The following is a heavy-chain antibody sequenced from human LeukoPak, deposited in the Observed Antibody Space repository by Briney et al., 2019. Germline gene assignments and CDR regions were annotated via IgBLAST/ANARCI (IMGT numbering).Heavy chain of an antibody. CDR2: INSDGSST. J-gene: IGHJ4*02. CDR1: GFTFSSDW. CDR3: ARSLNYDFWSGYYSFPLGY. V-gene: IGHV3-74*01. Sequence: GGSLRLSCAASGFTFSSDWMHWFRQAPGKGLVWVSRINSDGSSTSYADSVKGRFTISRDNAKNSLYLQMNSLRAEDTALYDCARSLNYDFWSGYYSFPLGYWGQGTLVTVSS. D-gene: IGHD3-3*01.